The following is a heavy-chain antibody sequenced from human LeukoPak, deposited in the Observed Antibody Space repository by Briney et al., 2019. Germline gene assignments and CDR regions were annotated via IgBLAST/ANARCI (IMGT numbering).Heavy chain of an antibody. D-gene: IGHD6-13*01. CDR2: IYYSGST. CDR3: ARQGSWLDAFDI. Sequence: SQTLSLTCTVSGGSISSGSYYWSWIRQPPGKGLEWIGYIYYSGSTNYNPSLKSRVTISVDTSKNQISLKLSSVTAADTAVYYCARQGSWLDAFDIWGQGTMVTVSS. CDR1: GGSISSGSYY. V-gene: IGHV4-61*01. J-gene: IGHJ3*02.